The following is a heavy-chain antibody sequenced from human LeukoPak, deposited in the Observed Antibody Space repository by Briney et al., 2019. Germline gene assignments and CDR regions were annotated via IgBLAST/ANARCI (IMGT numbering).Heavy chain of an antibody. CDR1: GGSFSGYY. CDR2: INHSGST. D-gene: IGHD3-9*01. V-gene: IGHV4-34*01. CDR3: ARARKLRYFDWLNFDY. J-gene: IGHJ4*02. Sequence: SETLSLTCAVCGGSFSGYYWSWIRQPPGKGLEWIGEINHSGSTNYNPSLKSRVTISVDTSKNQFSLKLSSVTAADTAVYYCARARKLRYFDWLNFDYWGQGTLVTVSS.